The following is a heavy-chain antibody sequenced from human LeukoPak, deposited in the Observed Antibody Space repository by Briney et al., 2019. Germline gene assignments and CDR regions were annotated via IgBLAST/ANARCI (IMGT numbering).Heavy chain of an antibody. CDR3: ARDRAIVVVVAATPGAFDI. CDR2: ISAYNGNT. D-gene: IGHD2-15*01. Sequence: ASVKVSCKSSGYTSTSYGSSWVRQAPGQGLEWMGWISAYNGNTNNAQKLQGRVTMITDTSTSTHYMELRSLRSDDSAVYYCARDRAIVVVVAATPGAFDIWGQATMVTVSS. CDR1: GYTSTSYG. V-gene: IGHV1-18*01. J-gene: IGHJ3*02.